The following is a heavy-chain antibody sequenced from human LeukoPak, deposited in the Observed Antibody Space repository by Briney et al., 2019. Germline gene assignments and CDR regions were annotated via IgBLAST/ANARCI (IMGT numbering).Heavy chain of an antibody. CDR2: ITSDGSST. CDR1: GFTLSNYW. D-gene: IGHD3-10*01. Sequence: GGSLRLSCAASGFTLSNYWMHWVRQAPGKGLVWVSRITSDGSSTNYADSVKGRFTISRDNAKNTLYLQMNSLRAEDTAVYYCARVPTMVRGVVDYWGQGTLVTVSS. V-gene: IGHV3-74*01. CDR3: ARVPTMVRGVVDY. J-gene: IGHJ4*02.